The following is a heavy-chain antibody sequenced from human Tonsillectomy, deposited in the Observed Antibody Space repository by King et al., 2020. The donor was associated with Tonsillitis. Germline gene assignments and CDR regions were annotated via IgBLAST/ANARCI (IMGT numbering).Heavy chain of an antibody. V-gene: IGHV3-30*18. D-gene: IGHD3-22*01. J-gene: IGHJ4*02. Sequence: QLVQSGGGVVQPGRSLRLSCAASGFTFSSYDMHWVRQAPGKGLEWVAVISYDGNNKYYADSVKGRFTISRDNSKNTLYLQLNSLRAEDTAVYYCAKDLYYYDNSGDLDSWGQGTLVTVSS. CDR1: GFTFSSYD. CDR3: AKDLYYYDNSGDLDS. CDR2: ISYDGNNK.